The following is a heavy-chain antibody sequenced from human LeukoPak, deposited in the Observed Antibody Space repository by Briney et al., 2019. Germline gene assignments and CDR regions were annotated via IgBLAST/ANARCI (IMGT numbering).Heavy chain of an antibody. CDR1: GFTFSSYG. Sequence: GGSLRLSCAASGFTFSSYGMHWVRQAPGKGLEWVAFIRYDGSNKYYADSVKGRFTISRDNSKNTLYPQMNSLRAEDTAVCYCARDLSSGWSDYYFDYWGQGTLVTVSS. D-gene: IGHD6-19*01. J-gene: IGHJ4*02. CDR3: ARDLSSGWSDYYFDY. V-gene: IGHV3-30*02. CDR2: IRYDGSNK.